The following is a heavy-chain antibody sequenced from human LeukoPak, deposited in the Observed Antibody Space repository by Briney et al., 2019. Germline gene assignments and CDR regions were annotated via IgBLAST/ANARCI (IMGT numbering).Heavy chain of an antibody. J-gene: IGHJ6*02. CDR3: ARGKRGVYYYYGMDV. Sequence: GGSLRLSCAASGFTFSSYAMSWVRQAPGKGLEWVSVISGSGSSTYYADSVKGRFTISRDNSKNTVFLQMNSLRAADTAVYSCARGKRGVYYYYGMDVWGQGTTVTVSS. CDR2: ISGSGSST. V-gene: IGHV3-23*01. CDR1: GFTFSSYA. D-gene: IGHD3-10*01.